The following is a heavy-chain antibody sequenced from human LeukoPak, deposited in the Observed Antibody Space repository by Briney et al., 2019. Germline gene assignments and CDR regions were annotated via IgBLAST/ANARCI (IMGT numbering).Heavy chain of an antibody. J-gene: IGHJ4*02. CDR1: GFTFNKFW. V-gene: IGHV3-74*03. CDR2: VNSDGTRT. D-gene: IGHD1-26*01. Sequence: GGSLRLSCAASGFTFNKFWMHWFRQAPGKGLVWVSRVNSDGTRTTYADSVKGRFTISRDNAKNTVNLQMNSLRAEDTAVYYCARDSMRIVGATFDYWGQGTLVTVSS. CDR3: ARDSMRIVGATFDY.